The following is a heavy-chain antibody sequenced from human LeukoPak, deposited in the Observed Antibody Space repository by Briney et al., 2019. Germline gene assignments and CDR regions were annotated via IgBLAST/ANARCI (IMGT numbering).Heavy chain of an antibody. J-gene: IGHJ4*02. CDR1: GFTFSSYA. CDR3: ARDSVGATNYDY. V-gene: IGHV3-30-3*01. Sequence: QSGGSLRLSCAASGFTFSSYAMHWVRQAPGKGLEWVAVISYDGSNKYYADSVKGRFTISRDNSKNTLYLQMNSLRAEDTAVYYSARDSVGATNYDYWGQGTLVTVSS. D-gene: IGHD1-26*01. CDR2: ISYDGSNK.